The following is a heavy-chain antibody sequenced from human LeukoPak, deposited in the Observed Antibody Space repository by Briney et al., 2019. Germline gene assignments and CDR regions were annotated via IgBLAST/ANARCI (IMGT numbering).Heavy chain of an antibody. CDR2: ISSSSTI. D-gene: IGHD3-3*01. Sequence: PGGSLRLSCAASGFTFSSYSMNWVRQAPGKGLEWVSYISSSSTIYYADSVKGRFTISRDNANNSLYLQMNSLRDEDTAVYYCARDLLEEGFDYWGQGTLVTVSS. V-gene: IGHV3-48*02. J-gene: IGHJ4*02. CDR3: ARDLLEEGFDY. CDR1: GFTFSSYS.